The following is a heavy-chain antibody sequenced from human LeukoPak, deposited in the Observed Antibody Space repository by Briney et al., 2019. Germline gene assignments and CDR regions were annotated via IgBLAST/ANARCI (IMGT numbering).Heavy chain of an antibody. Sequence: GGSLRLSCAASGFTFSTYWMTWVRQAPGKGLEWVANIKYDGREKYYVDSVKGRFTISRDNARNSVFLQMNSLRAEDTAVYYCAPQTMILVLGGQGTLVTVSS. D-gene: IGHD3-22*01. CDR2: IKYDGREK. V-gene: IGHV3-7*01. CDR3: APQTMILVL. J-gene: IGHJ4*02. CDR1: GFTFSTYW.